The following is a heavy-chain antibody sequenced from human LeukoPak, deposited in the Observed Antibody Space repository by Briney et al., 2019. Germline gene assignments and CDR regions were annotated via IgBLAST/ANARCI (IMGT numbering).Heavy chain of an antibody. J-gene: IGHJ4*02. CDR2: ISDSGGRK. CDR1: GITLSNYG. CDR3: AKRGVVIRVILVGFHKEAYYFDS. Sequence: GGSLRLSCAVSGITLSNYGMSWVRQAPGKGLEWVAGISDSGGRKNYADSVKGRFTISRDNPKNKLYLQMNSLRAEDTAVYFCAKRGVVIRVILVGFHKEAYYFDSWGQGALVTVSS. V-gene: IGHV3-23*01. D-gene: IGHD3-22*01.